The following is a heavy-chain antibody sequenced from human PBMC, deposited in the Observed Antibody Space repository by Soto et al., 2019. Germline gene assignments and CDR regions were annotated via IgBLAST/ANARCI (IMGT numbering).Heavy chain of an antibody. Sequence: QVQLQESGPGLVKPSETLSLTCTVSGGSITRGGYYWSWIRQHPGKGLEWIGYIYNSGTSYYNPSLKSRVTISVGTSKNQFSLKRTSLTAAHTAVYYCARDPAPWGQGTLVTVSS. J-gene: IGHJ5*02. CDR1: GGSITRGGYY. V-gene: IGHV4-31*03. CDR3: ARDPAP. CDR2: IYNSGTS.